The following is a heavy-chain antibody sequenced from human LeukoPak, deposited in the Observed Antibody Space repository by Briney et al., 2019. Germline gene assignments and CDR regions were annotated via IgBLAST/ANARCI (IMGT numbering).Heavy chain of an antibody. CDR2: VYYSGSI. V-gene: IGHV4-39*07. CDR3: ARLRGYSYAGDY. J-gene: IGHJ4*02. D-gene: IGHD5-18*01. CDR1: GGSITSGGYY. Sequence: SETLSLTCTVSGGSITSGGYYWGWIRQPPGKGLEWIGSVYYSGSIHYNPSLKSRVTISADTSKNQISLKLSSVTAADTAVYYCARLRGYSYAGDYWGQGSLVTVSS.